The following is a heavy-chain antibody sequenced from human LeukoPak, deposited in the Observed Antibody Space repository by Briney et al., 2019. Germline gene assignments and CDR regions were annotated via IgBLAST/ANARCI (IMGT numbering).Heavy chain of an antibody. CDR1: GDSINSGNSH. J-gene: IGHJ4*02. CDR3: ASYFVGNGGRGY. D-gene: IGHD3-10*02. V-gene: IGHV4-30-4*01. CDR2: VYDSWNN. Sequence: PSETLSLTCTVSGDSINSGNSHWPWIRQPPGKGLEWLGSVYDSWNNYYNPSLESRITMSVDMSKNQYSLELSSVIAADTAVYYCASYFVGNGGRGYWGQGALVTVSS.